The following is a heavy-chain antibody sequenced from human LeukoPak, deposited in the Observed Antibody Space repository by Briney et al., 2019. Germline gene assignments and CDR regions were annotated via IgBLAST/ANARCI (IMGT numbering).Heavy chain of an antibody. V-gene: IGHV3-21*01. CDR1: GFTFSTYS. Sequence: GGSLRLSCAGSGFTFSTYSMNWVRQAPGRGLEWVSSISSSSTYIKYADSVKGRFTISRDNALNLVFLEMNNLRAEDTAFYYCASPGSRVAGGPIWGQGSLVTVSS. J-gene: IGHJ4*02. D-gene: IGHD3-16*01. CDR2: ISSSSTYI. CDR3: ASPGSRVAGGPI.